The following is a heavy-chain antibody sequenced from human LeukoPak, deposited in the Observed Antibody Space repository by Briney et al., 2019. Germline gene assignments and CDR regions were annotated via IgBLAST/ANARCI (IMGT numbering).Heavy chain of an antibody. J-gene: IGHJ4*02. CDR3: ARHQRTIFGVVIMSTIFE. CDR1: GGSISSSSYY. Sequence: PSETLSLTCTVSGGSISSSSYYWGWIRQPPGKGLEWIGSIYYSGSTYYNPSLKSRVTISVDTSKNQFSLKLSSVTAADTAVYYCARHQRTIFGVVIMSTIFEWGQGTLVTVSS. CDR2: IYYSGST. D-gene: IGHD3-3*01. V-gene: IGHV4-39*01.